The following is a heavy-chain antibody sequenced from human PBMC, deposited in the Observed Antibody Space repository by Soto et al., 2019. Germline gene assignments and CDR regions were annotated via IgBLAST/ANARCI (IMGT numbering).Heavy chain of an antibody. CDR3: ARDLLEYDRSGPIPAYGVN. CDR2: IISIFGTA. V-gene: IGHV1-69*01. J-gene: IGHJ4*02. Sequence: QVQLVQSGAEVKKPGSSVKVSCKASGGTLSSYAISWLRQAPGQGLEWMGGIISIFGTANYAQKFQGRVTITADESTSTAYMELSRLRCEDSAVYYCARDLLEYDRSGPIPAYGVNWGKGTLVTVSS. D-gene: IGHD3-22*01. CDR1: GGTLSSYA.